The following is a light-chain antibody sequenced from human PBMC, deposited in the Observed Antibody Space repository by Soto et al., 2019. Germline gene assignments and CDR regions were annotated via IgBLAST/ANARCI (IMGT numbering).Light chain of an antibody. Sequence: DIQMTQSPSTLSASVGDRVTITCRASQSISSWLAWYQQKPGKAPKLLIYDASSLESGVPSRFSGSGSGTEFTLTISSLQPDDFATYFCQHYNGYPYTFGPGTKLEI. CDR3: QHYNGYPYT. CDR2: DAS. J-gene: IGKJ2*01. V-gene: IGKV1-5*01. CDR1: QSISSW.